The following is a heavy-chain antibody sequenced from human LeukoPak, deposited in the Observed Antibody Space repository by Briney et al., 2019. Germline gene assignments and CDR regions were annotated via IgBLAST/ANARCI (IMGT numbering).Heavy chain of an antibody. CDR3: AGIWWATKGDNFDY. J-gene: IGHJ4*02. Sequence: GASVKVSCKASGYTFTGYYMHWVRQAPGQGLEWMGWINPNSGGTNYAQKFQGRVTMTRDTSISTAYMELSRLRSDDTAVYYCAGIWWATKGDNFDYWGQGTLVTVSS. CDR1: GYTFTGYY. D-gene: IGHD5-12*01. V-gene: IGHV1-2*02. CDR2: INPNSGGT.